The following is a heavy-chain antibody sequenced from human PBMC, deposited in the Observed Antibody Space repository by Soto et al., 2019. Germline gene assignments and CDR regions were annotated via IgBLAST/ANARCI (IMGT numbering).Heavy chain of an antibody. V-gene: IGHV4-59*01. J-gene: IGHJ6*03. Sequence: LETLSLTCTVSGGSISSYYWSWIRQPPGKGLEWIGYIYYSGSTNYNPSLKSRVTISVDTSKNQFSLKLSSVTAADTAVYYCARVGSAPARSLVIGYYYYMDVWGKGTTVTVSS. CDR3: ARVGSAPARSLVIGYYYYMDV. CDR1: GGSISSYY. CDR2: IYYSGST. D-gene: IGHD6-6*01.